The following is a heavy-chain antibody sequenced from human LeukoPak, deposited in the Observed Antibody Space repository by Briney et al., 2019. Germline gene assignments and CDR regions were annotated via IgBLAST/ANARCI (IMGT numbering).Heavy chain of an antibody. CDR2: ISGSGGST. V-gene: IGHV3-23*01. Sequence: AGGSLRLSCAASGFTFSSYAMSWVRQASGKGLEWVSAISGSGGSTYYADSVKGRFTISRDNSKNTLYLQMNSLRAEDTAVYYCAKCRVWGSYRSAFDYWGQGTLVTVSS. D-gene: IGHD3-16*02. CDR1: GFTFSSYA. J-gene: IGHJ4*02. CDR3: AKCRVWGSYRSAFDY.